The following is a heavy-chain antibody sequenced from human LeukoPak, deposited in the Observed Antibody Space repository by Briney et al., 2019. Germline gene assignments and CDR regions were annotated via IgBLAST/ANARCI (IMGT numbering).Heavy chain of an antibody. V-gene: IGHV4-4*02. CDR3: ARAPMVRGEYLDY. J-gene: IGHJ4*02. CDR2: IYHSGST. Sequence: SETLSLTCAVSGGSISSSNWWSWVRPPPGKGLEWIGEIYHSGSTNYNPSLKSRVTISVDKSKNQFSLKLSSVTAADTAVYYCARAPMVRGEYLDYWGQGTLVTVSS. CDR1: GGSISSSNW. D-gene: IGHD3-10*01.